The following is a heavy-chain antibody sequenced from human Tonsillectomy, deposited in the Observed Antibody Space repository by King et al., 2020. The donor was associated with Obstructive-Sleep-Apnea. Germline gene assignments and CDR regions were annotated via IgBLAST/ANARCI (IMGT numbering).Heavy chain of an antibody. D-gene: IGHD6-13*01. Sequence: QLVQSGAEVKKPGSSVKVSCKASGGTFSSYSISWVRQAPGQGLEWMGRIIPILGIANYAQKFKGRVTITADKSTSTAYMGLGSLRSEDTAVYYCARDRLAYNSSRGPFDPWGQGTLVTVSS. CDR2: IIPILGIA. CDR1: GGTFSSYS. V-gene: IGHV1-69*09. J-gene: IGHJ5*02. CDR3: ARDRLAYNSSRGPFDP.